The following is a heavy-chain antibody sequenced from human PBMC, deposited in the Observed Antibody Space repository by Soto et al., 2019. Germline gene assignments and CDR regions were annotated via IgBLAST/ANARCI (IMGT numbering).Heavy chain of an antibody. Sequence: EVQLVESGGGLVQPGGSLRLSCAASGFTVSSNHMHWVRQAPGKGLEWVSVIYSGGSTYYADSVKGRFTISIDNSKNTLYLQIDSLRAEDTAVYYCARSGPYGDYDYWGQGSLVTVSS. CDR2: IYSGGST. CDR3: ARSGPYGDYDY. D-gene: IGHD4-17*01. J-gene: IGHJ4*02. CDR1: GFTVSSNH. V-gene: IGHV3-66*01.